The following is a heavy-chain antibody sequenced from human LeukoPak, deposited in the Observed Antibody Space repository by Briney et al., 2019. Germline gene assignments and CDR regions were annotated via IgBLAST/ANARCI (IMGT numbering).Heavy chain of an antibody. CDR1: GFTFSSYG. CDR2: ISYDGSNK. J-gene: IGHJ4*02. CDR3: ARQSIAARRSFDY. D-gene: IGHD6-6*01. V-gene: IGHV3-30*03. Sequence: GRSLRLSCAASGFTFSSYGMHWVRQAPGKGLEWVAVISYDGSNKYYADSVKGRFTISRDNSKNTLYLQMNSLRAEDTAVYYCARQSIAARRSFDYWGQGTLVTVSS.